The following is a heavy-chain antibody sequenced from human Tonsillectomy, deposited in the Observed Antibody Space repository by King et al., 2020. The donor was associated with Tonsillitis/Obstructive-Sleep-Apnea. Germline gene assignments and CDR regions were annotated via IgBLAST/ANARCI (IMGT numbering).Heavy chain of an antibody. CDR3: AKEHGSTVVTRGAFDI. CDR2: ISWNSGSI. D-gene: IGHD4-23*01. J-gene: IGHJ3*02. Sequence: VQLVESGGGLVQPGRSLRLSCAASGFTFDDYAMHWVRQAPGKGLEWVSGISWNSGSIGYADSVKGRFTISRDNAKNSLYLQMNRLRAEDTALYYCAKEHGSTVVTRGAFDIWGQGTMVTVSS. V-gene: IGHV3-9*01. CDR1: GFTFDDYA.